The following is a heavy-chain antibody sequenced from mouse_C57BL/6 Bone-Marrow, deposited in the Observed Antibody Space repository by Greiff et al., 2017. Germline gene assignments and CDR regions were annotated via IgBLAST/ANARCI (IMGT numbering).Heavy chain of an antibody. Sequence: VQLQQSGAELVRPGTSVKLSCKASGYTFTSYWMHWVKQRPGQGLEWIGVIDPSDSYTNYNQKFKGKATLTVDTSSSTAYMQLSSLTSEDSAVYYCARNRGYDGYSFAMGYWGQGTSVTVAT. CDR1: GYTFTSYW. CDR2: IDPSDSYT. CDR3: ARNRGYDGYSFAMGY. V-gene: IGHV1-59*01. J-gene: IGHJ4*01. D-gene: IGHD2-3*01.